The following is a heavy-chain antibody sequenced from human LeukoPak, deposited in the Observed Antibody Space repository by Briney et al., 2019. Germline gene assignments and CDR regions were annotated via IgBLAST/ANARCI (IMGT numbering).Heavy chain of an antibody. CDR3: ARGYDSSGYLYGY. CDR1: GGSISSYY. CDR2: IYYSGST. D-gene: IGHD3-22*01. V-gene: IGHV4-59*01. J-gene: IGHJ4*02. Sequence: SETLSLTCTVSGGSISSYYWSWIRQPPGKGLEWIGYIYYSGSTNYDPSLKSRVTISVDTSKNQFSLKLSSVTAADTAVYYCARGYDSSGYLYGYWGQGTLVTVSS.